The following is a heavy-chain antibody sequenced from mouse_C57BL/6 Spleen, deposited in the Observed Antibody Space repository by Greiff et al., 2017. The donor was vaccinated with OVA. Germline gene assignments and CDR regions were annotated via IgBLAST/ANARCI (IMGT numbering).Heavy chain of an antibody. J-gene: IGHJ4*01. CDR2: ISSGSSTI. CDR3: ARPLPIDYAMDY. CDR1: GFTFSDYG. Sequence: EVKLMESGGGLVKPGGSLKLSCAASGFTFSDYGMHWVRQAPEKGLEWVAYISSGSSTIYYADTVKGRFTISRDNAKNTLFLQMTSLRSEDTAMYYCARPLPIDYAMDYWGQGTSVTVSS. D-gene: IGHD2-10*01. V-gene: IGHV5-17*01.